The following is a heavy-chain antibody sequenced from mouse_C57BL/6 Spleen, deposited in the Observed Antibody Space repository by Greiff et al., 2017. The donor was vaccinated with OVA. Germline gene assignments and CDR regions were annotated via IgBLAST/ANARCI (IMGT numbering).Heavy chain of an antibody. J-gene: IGHJ2*01. CDR3: ATRELGRGYFDY. CDR1: GYSFTGYY. Sequence: VQLQQSGPELVKPGASVKISCKASGYSFTGYYMNWVKQSPEKSLEWIGEINPSTGGTTYNQKFKAKATLTVDKSSSTAYMQLKSLTSEDSAVYYCATRELGRGYFDYGGQGTTLTVSS. V-gene: IGHV1-42*01. D-gene: IGHD4-1*01. CDR2: INPSTGGT.